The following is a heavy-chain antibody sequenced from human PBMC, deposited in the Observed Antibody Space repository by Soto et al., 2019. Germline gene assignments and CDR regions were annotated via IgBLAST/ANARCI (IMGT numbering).Heavy chain of an antibody. CDR2: IRLHNGET. D-gene: IGHD6-19*01. J-gene: IGHJ4*02. Sequence: QVQLVQSGAEVKNPGASVRVSCTASRYTFPNYGLTWVRQAPGQGPEWLGWIRLHNGETHYAPNFRGRVTMTTDTSTSTAYMELRGLRSDDTAMYSCATSLGPSGWFDYWGQGNPVTVSS. V-gene: IGHV1-18*01. CDR1: RYTFPNYG. CDR3: ATSLGPSGWFDY.